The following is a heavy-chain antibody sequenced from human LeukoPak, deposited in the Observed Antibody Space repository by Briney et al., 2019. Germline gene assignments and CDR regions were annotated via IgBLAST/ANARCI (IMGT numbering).Heavy chain of an antibody. D-gene: IGHD4-17*01. Sequence: PGGSLRLSCAASGFTFSSYGMYWVRQAPGKGLEWVAVIWYDGSNKYYADSVKGRFTISRDNSKNTLYLQMNSLRAEDTAVYYCARDHDYGDYHLDYWGQGTLVTVSS. CDR1: GFTFSSYG. CDR3: ARDHDYGDYHLDY. J-gene: IGHJ4*02. V-gene: IGHV3-33*01. CDR2: IWYDGSNK.